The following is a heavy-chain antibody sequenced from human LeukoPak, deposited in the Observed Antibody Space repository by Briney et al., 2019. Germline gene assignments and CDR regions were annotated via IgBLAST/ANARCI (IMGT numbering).Heavy chain of an antibody. CDR1: GYTFTSFG. CDR3: ARDGNSYGNPAVDY. V-gene: IGHV7-4-1*02. Sequence: ASVKVSCKAYGYTFTSFGISWVRQAPGQGLEWMGWINTNTGNPTYAQGFTGRFVFSLDTSVSTAYLQISSLKAEDTAVYYCARDGNSYGNPAVDYWGQGTLVTVSS. CDR2: INTNTGNP. D-gene: IGHD5-18*01. J-gene: IGHJ4*02.